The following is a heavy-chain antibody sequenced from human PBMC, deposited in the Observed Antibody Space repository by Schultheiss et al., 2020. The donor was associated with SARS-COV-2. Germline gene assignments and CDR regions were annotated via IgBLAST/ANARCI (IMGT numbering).Heavy chain of an antibody. CDR2: ISGSVDST. J-gene: IGHJ6*02. CDR1: GFTFSSYA. CDR3: AKVGVCSSTNCYIFHYGMDV. Sequence: GGSLRLSCAASGFTFSSYAMSWVRQAPGKGLEWVSTISGSVDSTYYAASVNGRFTISRDNSKNTLYLQMNSLRAEDTAVYYCAKVGVCSSTNCYIFHYGMDVWGQGTTVTVSS. V-gene: IGHV3-23*01. D-gene: IGHD2-2*01.